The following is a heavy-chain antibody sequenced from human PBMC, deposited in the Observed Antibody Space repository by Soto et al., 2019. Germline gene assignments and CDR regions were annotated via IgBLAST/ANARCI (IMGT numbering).Heavy chain of an antibody. Sequence: ASVKVSCKASGYTFTGYYMHWVRQAPGQGLEWMGWINPNSGGTNYAQKFQGRVTMTRDTSISTAYMELSRLRSDDTAVYYCARTWNHGWPAPYCYGMDVWGQGTTGTVS. J-gene: IGHJ6*02. D-gene: IGHD1-1*01. CDR3: ARTWNHGWPAPYCYGMDV. CDR1: GYTFTGYY. CDR2: INPNSGGT. V-gene: IGHV1-2*02.